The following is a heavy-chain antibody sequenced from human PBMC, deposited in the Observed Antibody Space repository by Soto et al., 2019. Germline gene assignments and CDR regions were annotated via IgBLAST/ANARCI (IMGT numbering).Heavy chain of an antibody. D-gene: IGHD3-22*01. CDR2: IYYSGST. V-gene: IGHV4-31*03. J-gene: IGHJ6*02. CDR1: GGSISSGGYY. CDR3: ARVRYSSGYWDYYYGMDV. Sequence: QVQLQESGPGLVKPSQTLSLTCTVSGGSISSGGYYWSWIRQHPGKGLEWIGYIYYSGSTYYNPALKSRVTISVDTSKNQCSLKLSSVTAADTAVYYCARVRYSSGYWDYYYGMDVWGQGTTVTVSS.